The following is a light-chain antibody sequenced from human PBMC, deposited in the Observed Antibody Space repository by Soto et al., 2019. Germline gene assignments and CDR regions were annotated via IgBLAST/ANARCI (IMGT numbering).Light chain of an antibody. CDR2: GAS. CDR1: LSVSNNY. Sequence: EIVMTHSPGTLALSPCERAALSVSASLSVSNNYLVWYQQKPGQAPRLLISGASGRATGIPDRFSASGSGTDFTLTISRLEPEDSAVFYCHLYGASPPTFGQGTKVDTK. CDR3: HLYGASPPT. J-gene: IGKJ1*01. V-gene: IGKV3-20*01.